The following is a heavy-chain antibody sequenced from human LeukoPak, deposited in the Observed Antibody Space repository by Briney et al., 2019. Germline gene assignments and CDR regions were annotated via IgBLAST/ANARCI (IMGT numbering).Heavy chain of an antibody. CDR2: IYYSGST. Sequence: SETLSLTCTVSGGSISSYYWSWIRQPPGKGLEWIGYIYYSGSTNYNPSLKSRVTISVDTSKNQFSLKLSSVTAADTAVYYCASNYYDSSGFDYWGQGALVTVSS. V-gene: IGHV4-59*08. J-gene: IGHJ4*02. D-gene: IGHD3-22*01. CDR1: GGSISSYY. CDR3: ASNYYDSSGFDY.